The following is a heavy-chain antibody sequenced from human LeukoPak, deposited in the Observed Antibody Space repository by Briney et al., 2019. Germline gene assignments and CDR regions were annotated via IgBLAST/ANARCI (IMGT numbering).Heavy chain of an antibody. V-gene: IGHV4-34*01. J-gene: IGHJ4*02. CDR3: ARAILLNDFWSGYPGYFDY. D-gene: IGHD3-3*01. Sequence: SETLSLTCDVSGGSLSGHYWSWIRQPPGKGLEWIGEIDQSGNTNYNPSLKRRVTISVDTSKNQFSLKLSSVTAADTAVYYCARAILLNDFWSGYPGYFDYWGQGTLVTVSS. CDR1: GGSLSGHY. CDR2: IDQSGNT.